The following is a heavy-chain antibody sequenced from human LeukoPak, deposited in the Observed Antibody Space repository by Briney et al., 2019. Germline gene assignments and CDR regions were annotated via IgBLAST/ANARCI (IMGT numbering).Heavy chain of an antibody. CDR2: IYYSGNT. Sequence: SETLSLTCTVSGGSISSSSYYWGWIRQPPGTGLEWIGSIYYSGNTYYNPSLKSRVTISVDTSKNQFSLKLSSVTAADTAVYYCARIYNYSVDYWGQGTLVTVSS. J-gene: IGHJ4*02. V-gene: IGHV4-39*01. D-gene: IGHD1-26*01. CDR3: ARIYNYSVDY. CDR1: GGSISSSSYY.